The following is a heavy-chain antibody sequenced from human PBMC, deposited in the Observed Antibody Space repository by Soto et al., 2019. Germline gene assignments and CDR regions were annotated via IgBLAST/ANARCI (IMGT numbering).Heavy chain of an antibody. V-gene: IGHV3-11*01. J-gene: IGHJ4*02. CDR3: SRDVDADFRTDFXY. CDR1: GFIFIDYY. Sequence: GGSLILSCAASGFIFIDYYIHWIRRAPGKGLEWISYISGNGEIIQYAASARGRFTISRDNAENSVYLEMDSLRAEDTALYYCSRDVDADFRTDFXYWGRGTLVXVSS. CDR2: ISGNGEII. D-gene: IGHD4-17*01.